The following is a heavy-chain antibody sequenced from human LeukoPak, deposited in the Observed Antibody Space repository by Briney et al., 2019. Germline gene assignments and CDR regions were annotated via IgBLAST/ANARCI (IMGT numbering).Heavy chain of an antibody. CDR3: ARAIFAMGGDNNVCFVY. CDR1: EGTFSSYA. CDR2: IIPILGIA. D-gene: IGHD5-18*01. Sequence: ASVKVSCKASEGTFSSYAISWVRQAPGQGLEWMGRIIPILGIANYAQKFQGRVTITADKSTSTAYMELSSLRSEDTAVYYCARAIFAMGGDNNVCFVYWGQGTQVTLSS. J-gene: IGHJ4*02. V-gene: IGHV1-69*04.